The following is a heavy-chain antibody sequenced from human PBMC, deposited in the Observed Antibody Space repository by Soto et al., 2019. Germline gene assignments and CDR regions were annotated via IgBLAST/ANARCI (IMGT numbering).Heavy chain of an antibody. CDR1: GFTFSSYG. V-gene: IGHV3-30*18. CDR3: AKSRSGVYSSSSIDY. CDR2: ISYDGSNK. J-gene: IGHJ4*02. D-gene: IGHD6-13*01. Sequence: GGSLRLSCAASGFTFSSYGMHWVRQAPGKGLEWVAVISYDGSNKYYADSVKGRFTISRDNSKNTLYLQMNSLRAEDTAVYYCAKSRSGVYSSSSIDYWGQGTLVTVSS.